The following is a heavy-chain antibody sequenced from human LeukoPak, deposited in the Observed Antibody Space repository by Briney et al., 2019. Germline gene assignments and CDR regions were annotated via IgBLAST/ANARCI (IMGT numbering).Heavy chain of an antibody. Sequence: ASVKVSCKASGYTFTGYYMHWVRQAPGQGLEWMGWINPNSGGTNYALKFQGRVTMTRDTSISTAYMELSRLRSDDTAVYYCARVRSSGLTNWFDPWGQGTLVTVSS. CDR3: ARVRSSGLTNWFDP. D-gene: IGHD6-19*01. J-gene: IGHJ5*02. V-gene: IGHV1-2*02. CDR2: INPNSGGT. CDR1: GYTFTGYY.